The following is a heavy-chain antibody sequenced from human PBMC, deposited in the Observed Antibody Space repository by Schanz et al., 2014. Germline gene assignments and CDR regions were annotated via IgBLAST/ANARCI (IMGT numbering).Heavy chain of an antibody. V-gene: IGHV3-66*01. CDR3: ARVHHYDPSGWGYFDY. D-gene: IGHD3-22*01. J-gene: IGHJ4*02. CDR2: IYSGIGA. CDR1: GFTVSSNH. Sequence: VQLLQFGGGVVQPGRSLRLSCAVSGFTVSSNHMSWVRQAPGKGLEWVSVIYSGIGAYYADSVKDRFTVSRDNSKNTVYLQMNRLRAEDTAVYYCARVHHYDPSGWGYFDYWGQGALVTGSS.